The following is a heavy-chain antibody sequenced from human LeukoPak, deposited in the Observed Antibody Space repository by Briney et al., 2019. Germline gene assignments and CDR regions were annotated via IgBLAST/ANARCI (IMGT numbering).Heavy chain of an antibody. D-gene: IGHD1-1*01. V-gene: IGHV3-11*01. J-gene: IGHJ3*02. CDR3: AREPERREHAFDI. Sequence: GSLRLSRAASGFTFSDYYMSWIRQAPGKGLEWVSYISSSGSTIYYADSVKGRFTISRDNAKNSLYLQMNSLRAEDTAVYYCAREPERREHAFDIWGQGTMVTVSS. CDR2: ISSSGSTI. CDR1: GFTFSDYY.